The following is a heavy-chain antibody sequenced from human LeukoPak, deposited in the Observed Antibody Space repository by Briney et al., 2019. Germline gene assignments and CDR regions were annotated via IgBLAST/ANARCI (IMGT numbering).Heavy chain of an antibody. CDR2: IYYSGST. D-gene: IGHD6-6*01. CDR1: GYSISSGYY. J-gene: IGHJ4*02. CDR3: ARVRSSSDGVIDY. V-gene: IGHV4-38-2*02. Sequence: PSETLSLTCTVSGYSISSGYYWGWIRQPPGKGLEWIGYIYYSGSTYYNPSLKSRVTISVDTSKNQFSPKLSSVTAADTAVYYCARVRSSSDGVIDYWGQGTLVTVSS.